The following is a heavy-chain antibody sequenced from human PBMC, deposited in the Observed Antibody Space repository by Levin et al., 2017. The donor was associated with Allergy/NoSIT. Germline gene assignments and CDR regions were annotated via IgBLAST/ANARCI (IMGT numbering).Heavy chain of an antibody. CDR3: SRAGASYNGWLYVDY. Sequence: GGSLRLSCAASGFTFSDHYMDWVRQAPGKGLEWVGRSTKEGHSYTPEYAPSVKGRFTISRDDSKNSLYLQMNGLKTEDAAVYYCSRAGASYNGWLYVDYWGQGTLVTVSS. J-gene: IGHJ4*02. CDR1: GFTFSDHY. V-gene: IGHV3-72*01. D-gene: IGHD6-19*01. CDR2: STKEGHSYTP.